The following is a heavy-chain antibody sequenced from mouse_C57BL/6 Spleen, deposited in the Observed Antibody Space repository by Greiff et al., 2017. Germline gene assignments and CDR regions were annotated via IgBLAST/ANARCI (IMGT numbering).Heavy chain of an antibody. Sequence: VQLQQSGAELVKPGASVKLSCKASGYTFTSYCMHWVKQRPGQGLEWIGMIHPNSGSTNYNEKFKSKATLTVDKSSSTAYLQLSSLTSEDSAVCYCASYGCGGLAYWGQGTLVTVSA. CDR2: IHPNSGST. CDR3: ASYGCGGLAY. CDR1: GYTFTSYC. V-gene: IGHV1-64*01. D-gene: IGHD2-2*01. J-gene: IGHJ3*01.